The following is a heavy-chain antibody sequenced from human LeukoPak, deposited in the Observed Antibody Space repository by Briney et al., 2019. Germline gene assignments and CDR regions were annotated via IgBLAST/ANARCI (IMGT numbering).Heavy chain of an antibody. CDR1: GGSFSAYY. CDR2: INHSGST. Sequence: SETLSLTCAVYGGSFSAYYWSWIRQPPGKGLEWIGEINHSGSTNYNPSLKSRVNISVDTSKNQFSLKLSSVTAADTAVYYCARATTVTPDYWGQGTLVTVSS. D-gene: IGHD4-17*01. CDR3: ARATTVTPDY. V-gene: IGHV4-34*01. J-gene: IGHJ4*02.